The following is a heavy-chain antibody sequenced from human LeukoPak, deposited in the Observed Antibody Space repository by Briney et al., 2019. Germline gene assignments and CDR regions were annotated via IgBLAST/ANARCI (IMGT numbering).Heavy chain of an antibody. CDR2: ISFDGNSK. D-gene: IGHD3-16*01. Sequence: PGGSLRLSCVVSGFSFSNFGMHWVRQAPGKGLEWVAVISFDGNSKEYGDSVRGRFTISRDNSRNTLYLQMNSLRAEDTAVYYCAKDRGMMKIWNWFAPFGQGTLVTVSS. J-gene: IGHJ5*02. CDR3: AKDRGMMKIWNWFAP. CDR1: GFSFSNFG. V-gene: IGHV3-33*05.